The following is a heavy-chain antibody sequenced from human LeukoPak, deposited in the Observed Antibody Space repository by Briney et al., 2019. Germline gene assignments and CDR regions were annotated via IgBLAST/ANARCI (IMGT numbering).Heavy chain of an antibody. V-gene: IGHV1-2*02. Sequence: GASVKVSCKASGYTFTGYYMHWVRQAPGQGLEWMGWINPNSGGTNYAQKFQGRVTMTRDTSISTAYMELSRLRSDDTAVYYCARGVLHAYYDFWSGTNWFDPWGQGTLVTVSS. CDR3: ARGVLHAYYDFWSGTNWFDP. J-gene: IGHJ5*02. CDR2: INPNSGGT. CDR1: GYTFTGYY. D-gene: IGHD3-3*01.